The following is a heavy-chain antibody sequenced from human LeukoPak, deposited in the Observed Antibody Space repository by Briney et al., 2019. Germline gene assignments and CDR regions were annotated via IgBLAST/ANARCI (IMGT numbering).Heavy chain of an antibody. Sequence: GGSLRLSCAASGFTFSSYAMSWARQPAGKGLEWVSSISASGGSAYYADSVKGRFTISRDNSKNTLYLQMNSLRAEDTAVDYCAKEAVYVIVVVPAALDYWGQGTLVTVSS. CDR3: AKEAVYVIVVVPAALDY. D-gene: IGHD2-2*01. J-gene: IGHJ4*02. V-gene: IGHV3-23*01. CDR2: ISASGGSA. CDR1: GFTFSSYA.